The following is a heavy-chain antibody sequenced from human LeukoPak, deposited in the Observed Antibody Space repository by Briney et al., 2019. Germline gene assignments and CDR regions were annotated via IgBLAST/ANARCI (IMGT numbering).Heavy chain of an antibody. J-gene: IGHJ4*02. D-gene: IGHD5-12*01. CDR3: AKDMGAGMGYSGRPTVYFDY. CDR2: ISWNSGSI. V-gene: IGHV3-9*01. Sequence: GGSLRLSCAASGFTFDDYAMHWVRQAPGKGLEWVSGISWNSGSIGYADSVKGRFTISRDNAKNSLYLQMNSLRAEDTALYYCAKDMGAGMGYSGRPTVYFDYWGQGTLVTVSS. CDR1: GFTFDDYA.